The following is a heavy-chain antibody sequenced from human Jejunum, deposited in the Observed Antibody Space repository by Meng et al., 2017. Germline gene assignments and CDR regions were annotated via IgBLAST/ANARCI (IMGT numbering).Heavy chain of an antibody. D-gene: IGHD2-21*01. J-gene: IGHJ4*02. CDR3: ARGAIGTRPFDY. CDR2: IYHSGAF. V-gene: IGHV4-4*02. Sequence: QVPLEAPGPGLWNPAGSLSLTFAVSGDSVRTNWWNWVRQPPGKGLEWIGEIYHSGAFNYNPSLRRRVTISVDKSKNQVSLKLDSLTAADTAVYYCARGAIGTRPFDYWGQGTLVTVSS. CDR1: GDSVRTNW.